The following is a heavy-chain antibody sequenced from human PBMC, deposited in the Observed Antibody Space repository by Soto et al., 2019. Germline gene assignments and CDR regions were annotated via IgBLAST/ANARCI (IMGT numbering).Heavy chain of an antibody. J-gene: IGHJ5*02. D-gene: IGHD3-10*01. Sequence: GGSLRLSCAASGFTFSSYWMHWVRRAPGRGLVWVSHINSDGSTTSYADSVKGRFTISRDNAKNSLYLQMNSLRAEDTAVYYCARDHYGPGWFDPWGQGTLVTVSS. CDR3: ARDHYGPGWFDP. CDR1: GFTFSSYW. V-gene: IGHV3-74*01. CDR2: INSDGSTT.